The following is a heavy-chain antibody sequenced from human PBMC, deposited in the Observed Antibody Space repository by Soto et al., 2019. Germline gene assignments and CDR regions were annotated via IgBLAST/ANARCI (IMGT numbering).Heavy chain of an antibody. CDR2: IYYSGST. V-gene: IGHV4-61*01. Sequence: SETLSLTCTVSGGSVSSGSYYWSWIRQPPGKGLEWIGYIYYSGSTNYNPSLKSRVTISVDTSKNQFSLKLSSVTAADTAVYYCARGAVGSGGPDWFDPWGQGTLVTVSS. CDR3: ARGAVGSGGPDWFDP. CDR1: GGSVSSGSYY. D-gene: IGHD2-15*01. J-gene: IGHJ5*02.